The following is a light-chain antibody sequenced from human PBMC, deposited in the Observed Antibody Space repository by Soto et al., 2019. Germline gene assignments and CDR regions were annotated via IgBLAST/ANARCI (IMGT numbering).Light chain of an antibody. V-gene: IGLV2-14*01. CDR2: DVS. CDR1: SSDVGGYNY. Sequence: QSALTQPASVSGSPGQSITISCTATSSDVGGYNYVSWYQQHPGKAPKLMIYDVSNRPSGVSNRFSGSKSGNTASLTISGLQDEDEADYYCSSYTSSSTLVFGGGTKLTVL. CDR3: SSYTSSSTLV. J-gene: IGLJ2*01.